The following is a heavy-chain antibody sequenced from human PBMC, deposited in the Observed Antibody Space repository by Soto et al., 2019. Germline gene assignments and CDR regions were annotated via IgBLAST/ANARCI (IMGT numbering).Heavy chain of an antibody. Sequence: EVQLVESGGGLVQPGGSLRISCAASEFTFSNYWMNWVRQALWKGLEWVGNINQDGSDKSYVDSVKGRLTSSIDNAQNSLYLPMKRLRGEDTAFYYCARLNSTTGIYIWGQGTLVTVSS. V-gene: IGHV3-7*03. CDR2: INQDGSDK. CDR3: ARLNSTTGIYI. CDR1: EFTFSNYW. J-gene: IGHJ1*01. D-gene: IGHD1-1*01.